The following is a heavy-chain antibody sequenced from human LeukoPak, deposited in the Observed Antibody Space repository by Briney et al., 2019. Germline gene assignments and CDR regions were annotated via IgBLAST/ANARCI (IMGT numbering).Heavy chain of an antibody. Sequence: PGGSLRLSCAASGFTFSRYWMSWVRQAPGKGLEWVANIKQDGSEKYYVDSVTGRFTISRDNAKNTLYLQMNSLRAEDTAVYYCARGARGFLDSWGQGTLVTVSS. CDR3: ARGARGFLDS. D-gene: IGHD3-22*01. CDR1: GFTFSRYW. V-gene: IGHV3-7*02. J-gene: IGHJ4*02. CDR2: IKQDGSEK.